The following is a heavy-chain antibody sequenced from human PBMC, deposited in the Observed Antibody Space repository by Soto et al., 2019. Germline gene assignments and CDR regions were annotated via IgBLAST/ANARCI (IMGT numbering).Heavy chain of an antibody. J-gene: IGHJ6*02. CDR3: ARHGGDERDYSSSWYSPLYYYYGMDV. V-gene: IGHV4-39*01. CDR2: IYYSGST. Sequence: QLQLQESGPGLVKPSETLSLTCTVSGGSISSSSYYWGWIRQPPGKGLEWIGSIYYSGSTYYNPSLKSRVTISVDTSKNQFSLKLSSVTAADTAVYYCARHGGDERDYSSSWYSPLYYYYGMDVWGQGTTVTVSS. D-gene: IGHD6-13*01. CDR1: GGSISSSSYY.